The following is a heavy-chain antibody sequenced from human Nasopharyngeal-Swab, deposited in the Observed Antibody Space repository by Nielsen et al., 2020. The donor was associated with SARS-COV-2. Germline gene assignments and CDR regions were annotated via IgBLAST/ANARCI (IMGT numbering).Heavy chain of an antibody. D-gene: IGHD1-26*01. Sequence: GEPLKISCVTSGFTFSSYAVTWVRQAPGKGLEWVANIKQDGSEKYYVDSVKGRFTISRDNAKNSLYLQMHSLRNEDTAVYYCARKSGSYSFFDHWGQGTLVTVSS. CDR3: ARKSGSYSFFDH. V-gene: IGHV3-7*01. CDR2: IKQDGSEK. CDR1: GFTFSSYA. J-gene: IGHJ4*02.